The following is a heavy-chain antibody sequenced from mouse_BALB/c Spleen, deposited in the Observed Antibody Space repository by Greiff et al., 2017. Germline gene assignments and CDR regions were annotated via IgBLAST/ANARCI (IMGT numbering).Heavy chain of an antibody. CDR2: FYPGSGSI. CDR1: GFNIKDYY. CDR3: ARHEDLLSMDY. V-gene: IGHV1-62-2*01. J-gene: IGHJ4*01. D-gene: IGHD2-1*01. Sequence: VQLQQSGAELVRSGASVKLSCTASGFNIKDYYMHWVKQRSGQGLEWIGWFYPGSGSIKYNEKFKDKATLTADKSSSTVYMELSRLTSEDSAVYFCARHEDLLSMDYWGQGTSVTVSS.